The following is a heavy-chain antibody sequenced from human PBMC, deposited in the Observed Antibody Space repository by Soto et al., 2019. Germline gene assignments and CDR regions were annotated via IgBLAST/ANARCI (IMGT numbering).Heavy chain of an antibody. J-gene: IGHJ6*03. D-gene: IGHD6-6*01. CDR2: IFSNDEK. V-gene: IGHV2-26*01. CDR3: ARIKSGPSSLDYYYDMDV. CDR1: GFSLSNARMG. Sequence: SGPTLVNPTETLTLTCTVSGFSLSNARMGVSWIRQPPGKALEWLAHIFSNDEKSYSTSLKSRLTISKDTSKSQVVLTMTNMDPVDTATYYCARIKSGPSSLDYYYDMDVWGKGTTVTVSS.